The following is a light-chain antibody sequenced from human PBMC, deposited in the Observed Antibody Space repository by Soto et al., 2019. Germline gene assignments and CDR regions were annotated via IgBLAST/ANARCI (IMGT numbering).Light chain of an antibody. CDR1: SSDVGAYIF. CDR2: DVN. Sequence: QSVLTQPPSASGSPGQSVTISCTGTSSDVGAYIFVSWYQQHPGKAPKLMVYDVNRRPPGVPDRFFGSKSGNTASLTVSGLHAEDEADYYCVSFAGGTYVFGTGTKLIVL. CDR3: VSFAGGTYV. V-gene: IGLV2-8*01. J-gene: IGLJ1*01.